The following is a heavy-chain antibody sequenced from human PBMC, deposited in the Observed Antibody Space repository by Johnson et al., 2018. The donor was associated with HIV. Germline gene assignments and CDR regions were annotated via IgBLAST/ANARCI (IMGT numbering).Heavy chain of an antibody. Sequence: VQLVESGGDLVQPGGSLRLSCVVSGFEFSDDWMTWVRQAPGQGLEWVANINGDGSRMSYRDSVKGRFIVSRDHARKSVSLQLNSLGVDDTAVYYCARDRSPGVVGRTSRSRVQYDALDVWGQGTMVTVSS. CDR1: GFEFSDDW. CDR2: INGDGSRM. CDR3: ARDRSPGVVGRTSRSRVQYDALDV. D-gene: IGHD2-15*01. V-gene: IGHV3-7*05. J-gene: IGHJ3*01.